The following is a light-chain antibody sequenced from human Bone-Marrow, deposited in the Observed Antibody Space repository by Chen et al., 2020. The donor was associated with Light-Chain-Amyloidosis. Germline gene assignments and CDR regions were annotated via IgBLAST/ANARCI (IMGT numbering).Light chain of an antibody. J-gene: IGKJ4*01. V-gene: IGKV3-20*01. CDR3: QQYGTSPLT. CDR1: KTISSNY. CDR2: GSS. Sequence: EIVLTQSPGTLSLSPGEGANLSCRARKTISSNYLTWYQQNFGQAPRLLIYGSSSGATGIPDRFTGSGSGTDFTLTINSLEPEDFAMYYCQQYGTSPLTFGGGTKVEIK.